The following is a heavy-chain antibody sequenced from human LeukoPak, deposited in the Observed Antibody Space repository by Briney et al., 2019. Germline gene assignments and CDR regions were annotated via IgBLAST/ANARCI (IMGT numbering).Heavy chain of an antibody. CDR2: NNPNSGGT. D-gene: IGHD3-22*01. Sequence: ASVKVSCKASGYTFTGYYMHWVRQAPGQGLEWMGWNNPNSGGTNYAQKFQGRVTMTRDTSISTAYMELSRLRSDDTAVYYCARSYYDSSGYLGDDYWGQGTLVTVSS. CDR3: ARSYYDSSGYLGDDY. J-gene: IGHJ4*02. V-gene: IGHV1-2*02. CDR1: GYTFTGYY.